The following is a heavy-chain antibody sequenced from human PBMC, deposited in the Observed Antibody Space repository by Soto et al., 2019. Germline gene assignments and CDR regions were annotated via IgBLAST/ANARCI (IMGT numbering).Heavy chain of an antibody. CDR1: GGSISSGSYS. CDR2: IYHSGST. CDR3: ARDQDAFDI. J-gene: IGHJ3*02. V-gene: IGHV4-30-2*01. Sequence: SETLSLTCAFSGGSISSGSYSLSWIRQPPGKGLKWIGYIYHSGSTYYNPSLKSRVTISVDRSKNQFSLKLSSVTAADTAVYYCARDQDAFDIWGQGKMVTVS.